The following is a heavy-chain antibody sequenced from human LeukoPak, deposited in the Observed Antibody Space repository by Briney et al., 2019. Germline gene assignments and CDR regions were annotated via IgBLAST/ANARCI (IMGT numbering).Heavy chain of an antibody. CDR1: GFTFSSYG. Sequence: PGGSLRLSCAASGFTFSSYGMHWVRQAPGKGLEWAAFIRYDGSNKYYADSVKGRFTVSRDNSKNTLYLQMNSLRAEDTAVYYCAKDRSYYDSSGYLIYWGQGTLVTVSS. V-gene: IGHV3-30*02. D-gene: IGHD3-22*01. CDR2: IRYDGSNK. CDR3: AKDRSYYDSSGYLIY. J-gene: IGHJ4*02.